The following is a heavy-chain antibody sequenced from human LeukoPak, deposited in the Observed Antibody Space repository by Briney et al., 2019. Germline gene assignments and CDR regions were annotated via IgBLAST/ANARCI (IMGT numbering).Heavy chain of an antibody. Sequence: ASETLSLTCTVSGGSISSYYWSWIRQPAGKGLEWIGRIYTSGSTNYNPSLKSRVTMSVDASKNQFSLKLSSVTAADTAVYYCAREGGEQLVSYYYYYMDVWGKGTTVTVSS. CDR1: GGSISSYY. V-gene: IGHV4-4*07. J-gene: IGHJ6*03. CDR2: IYTSGST. CDR3: AREGGEQLVSYYYYYMDV. D-gene: IGHD6-6*01.